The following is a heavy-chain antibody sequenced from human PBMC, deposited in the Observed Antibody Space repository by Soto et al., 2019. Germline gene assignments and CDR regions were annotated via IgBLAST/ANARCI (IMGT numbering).Heavy chain of an antibody. CDR2: IKKDGSER. CDR3: AARIAAADGMDV. V-gene: IGHV3-7*01. Sequence: GGSLRLSCAASGFTFSTYWMSWVRQAPGKGLEWVANIKKDGSERYYVDSVKGRFTISRDNAKNSLYLQMNSLRAEDTAIYYCAARIAAADGMDVWGQGTTVTVSS. D-gene: IGHD6-13*01. CDR1: GFTFSTYW. J-gene: IGHJ6*02.